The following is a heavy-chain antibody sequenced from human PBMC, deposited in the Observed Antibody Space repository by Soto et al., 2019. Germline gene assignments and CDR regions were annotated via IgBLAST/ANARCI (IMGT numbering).Heavy chain of an antibody. J-gene: IGHJ4*02. D-gene: IGHD2-15*01. V-gene: IGHV4-59*01. CDR3: ARKGYCSGGSCFDY. CDR2: IYYSGST. CDR1: GGSIRSYY. Sequence: SETLSLTCTVSGGSIRSYYWIWIRQPPGKGLEWIGYIYYSGSTNYNPSLKSRVTISVDASKNQFSLKLSPVTAADTAVYYCARKGYCSGGSCFDYWGQGTLVTVSS.